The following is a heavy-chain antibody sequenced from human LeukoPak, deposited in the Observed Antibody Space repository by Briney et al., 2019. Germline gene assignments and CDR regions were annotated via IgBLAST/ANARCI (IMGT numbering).Heavy chain of an antibody. Sequence: EASVKVSCKASGYTFTGYYMRWVRQAPGQGLEWMGWINPNSGGTNYAQKFQGRVTMTRDTSISTAYMELSRLRSDDTAVYYCARALGYSGYDYGYWGQGTLVTVSS. J-gene: IGHJ4*02. D-gene: IGHD5-12*01. CDR3: ARALGYSGYDYGY. CDR2: INPNSGGT. CDR1: GYTFTGYY. V-gene: IGHV1-2*02.